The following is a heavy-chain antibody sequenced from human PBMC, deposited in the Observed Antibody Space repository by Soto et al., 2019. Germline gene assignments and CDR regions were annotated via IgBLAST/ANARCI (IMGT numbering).Heavy chain of an antibody. CDR2: ISSSSSYI. CDR3: ARDGDLSSSWASNWFDP. V-gene: IGHV3-21*01. CDR1: GFTFSSYS. Sequence: GGSLRLSCAASGFTFSSYSMNWVRQAPGKGLEWVSSISSSSSYIYYADSVKGRFTISRDNAKNSLYLQMNSLRAEDTAVYYCARDGDLSSSWASNWFDPWGQGTLVTVSS. D-gene: IGHD6-13*01. J-gene: IGHJ5*02.